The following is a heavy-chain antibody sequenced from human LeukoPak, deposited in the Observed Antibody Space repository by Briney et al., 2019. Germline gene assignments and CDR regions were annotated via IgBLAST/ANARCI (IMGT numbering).Heavy chain of an antibody. CDR3: GRGFSDWSLDY. J-gene: IGHJ4*02. D-gene: IGHD3-9*01. V-gene: IGHV3-30-3*01. CDR2: IAIDGINK. CDR1: GFTFSSYA. Sequence: GGSLRLSCAASGFTFSSYAIHWVRQAPGKGLEWVAVIAIDGINKYYADSVKGRVTLSRDNPKNTVYLQMSSLRVADTGVYYCGRGFSDWSLDYWGQGTLITVSS.